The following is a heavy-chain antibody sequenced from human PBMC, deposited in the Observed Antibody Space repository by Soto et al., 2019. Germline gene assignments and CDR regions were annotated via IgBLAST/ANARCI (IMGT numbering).Heavy chain of an antibody. CDR2: ISSNSAYI. CDR1: GFTFRRFT. Sequence: RRLSCAASGFTFRRFTMNWVRQAPGKGLEWVSTISSNSAYIYYTDALRGRFTISRDNAKNSLHLQMNSLRAEDTAVYYCTRDASRDSSARGWFDPWGQGNLVTVSS. J-gene: IGHJ5*02. D-gene: IGHD6-13*01. CDR3: TRDASRDSSARGWFDP. V-gene: IGHV3-21*01.